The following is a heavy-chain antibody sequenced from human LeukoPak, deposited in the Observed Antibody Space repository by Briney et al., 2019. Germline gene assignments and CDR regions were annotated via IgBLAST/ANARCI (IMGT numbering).Heavy chain of an antibody. CDR1: GGSFSGYY. Sequence: SETLSLTCAVYGGSFSGYYWSWIRQPPGKGLEWIGEINHSGSTNYNPSLKSRVTISVDTSKNQFSLKLSSVTAADTAVYYCARVMITFGGVIAPHIDPWGQGTLVTVSS. CDR3: ARVMITFGGVIAPHIDP. V-gene: IGHV4-34*01. CDR2: INHSGST. D-gene: IGHD3-16*02. J-gene: IGHJ5*02.